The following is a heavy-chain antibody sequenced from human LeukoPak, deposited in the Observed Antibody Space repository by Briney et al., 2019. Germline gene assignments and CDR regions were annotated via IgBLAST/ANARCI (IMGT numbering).Heavy chain of an antibody. CDR2: ISSSSSYI. CDR3: ARRAQSDAFDI. V-gene: IGHV3-21*01. Sequence: GGSLRLSCAASGFTFSSYSMNLVRQAPGKGLEWVSSISSSSSYIYYADSVKGRFTISRDNAKNSLYLQMNSLRAEDTAVYYCARRAQSDAFDIWGQGTMVTVSS. CDR1: GFTFSSYS. J-gene: IGHJ3*02.